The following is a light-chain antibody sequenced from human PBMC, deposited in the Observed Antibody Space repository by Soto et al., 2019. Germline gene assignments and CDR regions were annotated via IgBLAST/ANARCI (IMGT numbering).Light chain of an antibody. CDR3: QQYNNWPQT. Sequence: EIVMTQSPATLSVSPGERATLSCRASQSGHNNLAWYQQKPGQAPRLLIYLKSTRTTGVPARFSGSGSGTDFTLTFSSLQSEDFAVYYCQQYNNWPQTFGQGTKVEIK. CDR1: QSGHNN. V-gene: IGKV3-15*01. J-gene: IGKJ1*01. CDR2: LKS.